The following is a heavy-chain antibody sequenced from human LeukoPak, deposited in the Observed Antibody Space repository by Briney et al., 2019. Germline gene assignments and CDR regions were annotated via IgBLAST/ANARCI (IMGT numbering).Heavy chain of an antibody. J-gene: IGHJ5*02. D-gene: IGHD3-3*01. CDR1: GYTFTSYY. Sequence: ASVKVSCKASGYTFTSYYMHWVRQAPGQGLEWMGIINPSGGSTSYAQKFQGRVTMTRDTSTSTAYMELSSLRSEDTAVYYCAFDFWSGLREFDPWGQGTLVTVSS. CDR3: AFDFWSGLREFDP. V-gene: IGHV1-46*01. CDR2: INPSGGST.